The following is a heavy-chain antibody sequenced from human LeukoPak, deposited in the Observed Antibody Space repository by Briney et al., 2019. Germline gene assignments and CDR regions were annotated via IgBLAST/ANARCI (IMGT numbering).Heavy chain of an antibody. J-gene: IGHJ6*02. CDR3: ARLGSPFDIVPNTMDV. D-gene: IGHD2-15*01. Sequence: GASVKVSCKASGYTFTAYGFSWVRQAPGQGLEWMGWISGYNGDTNYAQRLQGRVTLTTDTSTSTCYMELRSLRSDDTAVYYCARLGSPFDIVPNTMDVWGQGTTVTVSS. CDR2: ISGYNGDT. CDR1: GYTFTAYG. V-gene: IGHV1-18*01.